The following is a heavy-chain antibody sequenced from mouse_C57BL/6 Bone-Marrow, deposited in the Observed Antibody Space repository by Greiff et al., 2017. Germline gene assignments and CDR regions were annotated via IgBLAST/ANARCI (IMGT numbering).Heavy chain of an antibody. J-gene: IGHJ2*01. V-gene: IGHV1-69*01. D-gene: IGHD1-1*01. CDR1: CYTFTSYF. CDR2: IDPSDSYT. CDR3: AREGFYYYGSTDY. Sequence: PLQQPFSSLFIPFASFNLSFNSSCYTFTSYFMHLVKQRPGQGLEWIGEIDPSDSYTNYNQKFKGKSTLTVDKSSSTAYMQLSSLTSEDSAVYYCAREGFYYYGSTDYWGQGTTLTVSS.